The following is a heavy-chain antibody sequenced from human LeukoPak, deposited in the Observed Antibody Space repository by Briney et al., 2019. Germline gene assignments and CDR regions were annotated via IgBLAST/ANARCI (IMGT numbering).Heavy chain of an antibody. CDR2: INPNSGGT. V-gene: IGHV1-2*02. Sequence: ASVKVSCKASGYTFTGYYIHWVRQAPGQGLEWMGWINPNSGGTNYAQKFQARVTMTRDTSISTAYMELSRLRSDDTAVYYCARVRSDGSGSYYNVGAFDFWGQGTMVTVSS. CDR1: GYTFTGYY. CDR3: ARVRSDGSGSYYNVGAFDF. J-gene: IGHJ3*01. D-gene: IGHD3-10*01.